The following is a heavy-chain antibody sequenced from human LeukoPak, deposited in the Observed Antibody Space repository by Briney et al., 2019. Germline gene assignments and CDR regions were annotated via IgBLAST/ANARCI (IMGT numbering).Heavy chain of an antibody. CDR1: GYSMSIDYL. CDR2: ISHSGNT. D-gene: IGHD3-10*01. V-gene: IGHV4-38-2*02. CDR3: ARGERSLFRGVIEY. J-gene: IGHJ4*02. Sequence: DTLSLTCSLWGYSMSIDYLWGWTRHPPGKGLEWIATISHSGNTFYNPSLQSRVTISPDTSKTQFSLKLSSVPAADTAVYYCARGERSLFRGVIEYWGRGTLVSVSS.